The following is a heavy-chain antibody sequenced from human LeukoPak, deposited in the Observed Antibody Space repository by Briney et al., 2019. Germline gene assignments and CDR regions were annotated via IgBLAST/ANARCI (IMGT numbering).Heavy chain of an antibody. Sequence: SETLSLTCTVSGYSISTGYYWDWIRQPPGKGLEWIGTFYHGGSTYYNPSLKSRVTISVDTSKNQFSLKLSSVTAADTAVYYCARGIAARPVDYWGQGTLVTVSS. CDR1: GYSISTGYY. D-gene: IGHD6-6*01. V-gene: IGHV4-38-2*02. CDR3: ARGIAARPVDY. CDR2: FYHGGST. J-gene: IGHJ4*02.